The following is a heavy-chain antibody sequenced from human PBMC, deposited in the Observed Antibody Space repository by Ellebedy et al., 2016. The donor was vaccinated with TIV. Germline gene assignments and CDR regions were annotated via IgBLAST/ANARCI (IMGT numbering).Heavy chain of an antibody. CDR3: TGPIGGTTLEY. CDR2: ISPDGSNT. J-gene: IGHJ4*02. V-gene: IGHV3-74*01. CDR1: GFTFSNYW. Sequence: PGGSLRLSCAASGFTFSNYWMHWVRPAPGKGLVWVSRISPDGSNTIYADSVKGRFTISRDNAKNTLYLPMNSLRAEHTAVYYCTGPIGGTTLEYWGQGTLVTVSS. D-gene: IGHD3-16*01.